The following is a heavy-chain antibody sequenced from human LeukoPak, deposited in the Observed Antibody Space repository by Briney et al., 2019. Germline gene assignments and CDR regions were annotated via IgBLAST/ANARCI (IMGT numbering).Heavy chain of an antibody. CDR3: ASWKYDILTGEVYFDY. J-gene: IGHJ4*02. D-gene: IGHD3-9*01. CDR1: GGSISSGSYH. Sequence: PSQTLSLTCTVSGGSISSGSYHWSWIRQPAGKGLEWIGRIYTSGSTNYNPSLKSRVTISVDTSKNQFSLKLSSVTAADTAVYYCASWKYDILTGEVYFDYWGQGTLVTVSS. V-gene: IGHV4-61*02. CDR2: IYTSGST.